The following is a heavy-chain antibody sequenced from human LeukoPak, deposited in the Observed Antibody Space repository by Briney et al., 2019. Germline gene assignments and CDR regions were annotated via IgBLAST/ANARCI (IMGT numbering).Heavy chain of an antibody. CDR3: AKRSDYGGDWKYFDY. J-gene: IGHJ4*02. Sequence: GGSLRLSCAASGFTFSSYGMHWVRQAPGKGLEWVAVIRYDGSNKYYADSVKGRFTISRDNSKNTLYLQMNSLRAEDTAVYYCAKRSDYGGDWKYFDYWGQGTPVTVSS. CDR2: IRYDGSNK. CDR1: GFTFSSYG. D-gene: IGHD4-23*01. V-gene: IGHV3-30*02.